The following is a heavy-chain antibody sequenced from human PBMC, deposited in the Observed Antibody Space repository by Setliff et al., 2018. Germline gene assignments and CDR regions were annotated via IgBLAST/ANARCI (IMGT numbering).Heavy chain of an antibody. CDR2: IRHDESDM. CDR3: VRDSSADYYDNDYFKY. CDR1: GFTFSFYG. J-gene: IGHJ1*01. Sequence: GGSLRLSCAASGFTFSFYGMHWVRQAPGKGLEWVAFIRHDESDMYYTNSVKGRFTISRDNSKNTLYLQMNILRPEDTALYYCVRDSSADYYDNDYFKYWGQGALVTVSS. D-gene: IGHD2-21*02. V-gene: IGHV3-30*02.